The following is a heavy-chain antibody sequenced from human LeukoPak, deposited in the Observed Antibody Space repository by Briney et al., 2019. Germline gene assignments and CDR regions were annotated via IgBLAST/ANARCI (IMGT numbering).Heavy chain of an antibody. D-gene: IGHD1-26*01. CDR3: AQRTDGGGYSEG. J-gene: IGHJ4*02. CDR2: INHNSGGT. Sequence: GASVKVSCKASGYTFSDYYMHWVRQAPGQGLEWMGWINHNSGGTNYAQKFQGRVTITRDTSISTAYMELSRLTSGDTAVYYCAQRTDGGGYSEGWGQGTLATVSS. CDR1: GYTFSDYY. V-gene: IGHV1-2*02.